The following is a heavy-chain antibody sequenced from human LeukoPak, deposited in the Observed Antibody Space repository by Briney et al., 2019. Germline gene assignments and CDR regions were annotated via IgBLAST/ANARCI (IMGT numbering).Heavy chain of an antibody. CDR3: ARDRLHDAFDI. CDR2: INHSGST. J-gene: IGHJ3*02. Sequence: SETLSLTRAVYGGSFSGYYWSWIRQPPGKGLEWIGEINHSGSTNYNPSLKSRVTISVDTSKNQFSLKLSSVTAADTAVYYCARDRLHDAFDIWGQGTMVTVSS. CDR1: GGSFSGYY. V-gene: IGHV4-34*01.